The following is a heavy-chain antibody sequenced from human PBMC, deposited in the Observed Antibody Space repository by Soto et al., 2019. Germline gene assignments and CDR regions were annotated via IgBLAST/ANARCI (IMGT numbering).Heavy chain of an antibody. CDR2: LIPIFGTP. CDR3: ARAEYSSIYYFDY. J-gene: IGHJ4*02. Sequence: QVQLVQSGAEVKKPGSSVTVSCKASGGTFRNFAINWVRQAPGQGLEWMGGLIPIFGTPNYAQKFQGRVTITAYESTSTAYMELNSLRSEDTAVYYCARAEYSSIYYFDYWGQGTLVTVSS. V-gene: IGHV1-69*01. D-gene: IGHD6-6*01. CDR1: GGTFRNFA.